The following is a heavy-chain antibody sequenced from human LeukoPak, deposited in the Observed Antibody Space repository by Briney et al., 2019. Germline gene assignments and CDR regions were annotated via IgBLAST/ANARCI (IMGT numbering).Heavy chain of an antibody. CDR3: AKDLGLGPSFDY. CDR1: GFTFSSYG. J-gene: IGHJ4*02. CDR2: IRYDGSNK. V-gene: IGHV3-30*02. D-gene: IGHD6-6*01. Sequence: GGSLRLSCAASGFTFSSYGMHWVRQAPGKGLGWVAFIRYDGSNKYYADSVKGRFTISRDNSKNTLYLQMNSLRAEDTAVYYCAKDLGLGPSFDYWGQGTLVTVSS.